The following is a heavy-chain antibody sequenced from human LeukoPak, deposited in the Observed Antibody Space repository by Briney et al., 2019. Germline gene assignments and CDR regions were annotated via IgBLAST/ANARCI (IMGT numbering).Heavy chain of an antibody. Sequence: GGSLRLSCAASGFTFSSYAMSWVRQAPGKGLEWVSAISGSGGSTYYADSVKGRFTISRDNSKNTLYLQMSSLRAEDTAVYYFAKQALYCSSTSCYIFRTWGQGALVTVSS. V-gene: IGHV3-23*01. CDR1: GFTFSSYA. CDR2: ISGSGGST. CDR3: AKQALYCSSTSCYIFRT. J-gene: IGHJ4*02. D-gene: IGHD2-2*02.